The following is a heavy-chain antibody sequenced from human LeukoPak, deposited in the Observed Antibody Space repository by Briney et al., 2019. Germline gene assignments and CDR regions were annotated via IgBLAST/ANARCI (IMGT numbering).Heavy chain of an antibody. CDR3: ARGGGFGELLWIDY. CDR1: GGSIGSYY. Sequence: SETLSLTCTVSGGSIGSYYWSWIRQPPGKGLEWIGYIYYSGSTNYNPSLKSRVTISVDTSKNQFSLKLSSVTAADTAVYYCARGGGFGELLWIDYWGQGTLVTVSS. D-gene: IGHD3-10*01. CDR2: IYYSGST. V-gene: IGHV4-59*01. J-gene: IGHJ4*02.